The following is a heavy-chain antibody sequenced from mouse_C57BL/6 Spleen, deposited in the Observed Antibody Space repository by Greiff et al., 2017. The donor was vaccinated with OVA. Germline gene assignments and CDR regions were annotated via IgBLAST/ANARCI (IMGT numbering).Heavy chain of an antibody. J-gene: IGHJ2*01. CDR3: VRDYCGRFDY. D-gene: IGHD1-1*01. CDR1: GFSFNTYA. Sequence: DVHLVESGGGLVQPKGSLKLSCAASGFSFNTYAMNWVRQAPGKGLEWVARIRSKSNNYATYYADSVKDRFTISRDDSESMLYLQMNNLKTEDTAMYYCVRDYCGRFDYWGQGTTLTVSS. V-gene: IGHV10-1*01. CDR2: IRSKSNNYAT.